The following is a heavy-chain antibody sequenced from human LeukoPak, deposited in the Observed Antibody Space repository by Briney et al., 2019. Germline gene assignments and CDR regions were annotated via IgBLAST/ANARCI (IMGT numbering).Heavy chain of an antibody. D-gene: IGHD3-16*02. CDR2: IKQDGSEK. J-gene: IGHJ4*02. CDR3: ARDHYDYVWGSYRSLGIDY. V-gene: IGHV3-7*01. CDR1: GFTFSSYW. Sequence: GGSLRLSWAASGFTFSSYWMSWVRQAPGKGLEWVANIKQDGSEKSYVDSVKGRFTISRDNAKNSLYLQMNSLRAEDTAVYYCARDHYDYVWGSYRSLGIDYWGQGTLVTVSS.